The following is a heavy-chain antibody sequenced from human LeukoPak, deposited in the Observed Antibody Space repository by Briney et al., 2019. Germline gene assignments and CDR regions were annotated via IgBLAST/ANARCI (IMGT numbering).Heavy chain of an antibody. D-gene: IGHD3-10*01. J-gene: IGHJ1*01. CDR1: GDSLSGLS. CDR3: ATQSLLAGVPYGYFQH. CDR2: FDPEDGEA. V-gene: IGHV1-24*01. Sequence: ASVKVSCKVSGDSLSGLSMHWVRQAPGKGLEWMGGFDPEDGEAFYAQKFQGRVTMTEDTSADTAFMELSSLRSEDTAVYYCATQSLLAGVPYGYFQHWGPGTLVTVSS.